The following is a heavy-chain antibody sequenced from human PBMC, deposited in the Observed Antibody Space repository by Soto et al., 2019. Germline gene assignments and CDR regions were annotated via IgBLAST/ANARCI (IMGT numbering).Heavy chain of an antibody. CDR2: IIPIFGTA. CDR1: GGTFSSYA. J-gene: IGHJ6*02. D-gene: IGHD5-12*01. CDR3: ASPDIVDNYYYYGMDV. V-gene: IGHV1-69*01. Sequence: QVQLVQSGAEVKKPGSSVKVSCKASGGTFSSYAISWVRQAPGQGLEWMGGIIPIFGTANYAQKFQGRVTITADESTITGYMVLSSLRSEDTAVYYCASPDIVDNYYYYGMDVWGQGTTVTVSS.